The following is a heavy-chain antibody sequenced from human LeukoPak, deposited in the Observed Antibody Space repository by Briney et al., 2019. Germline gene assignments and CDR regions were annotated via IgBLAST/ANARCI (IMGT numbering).Heavy chain of an antibody. V-gene: IGHV3-23*01. J-gene: IGHJ4*02. Sequence: GGSLRLSCAASEFTFSGYNMNWVRQAPGKGLEWVSAISGSGGSTYYADSVKGRFTISRDNSKNTLYLQMNSLRAEDTAVYYCAKDGRGGSYPSIFDYWGQGTLVTVSS. CDR2: ISGSGGST. CDR1: EFTFSGYN. CDR3: AKDGRGGSYPSIFDY. D-gene: IGHD1-26*01.